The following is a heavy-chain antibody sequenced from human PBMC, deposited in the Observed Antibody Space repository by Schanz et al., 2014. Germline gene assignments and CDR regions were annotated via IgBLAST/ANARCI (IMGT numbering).Heavy chain of an antibody. CDR3: GRDGGEVVRGVIEGANHYYYGMDV. V-gene: IGHV1-46*03. J-gene: IGHJ6*02. D-gene: IGHD3-10*01. Sequence: QVQLVQSGPEVKKPGASVKVSCKASGYTLSAYSLHWVRQAPGQGLEWMGIVNPSVRGTHFARECQGRVTVTSETSTSTVFMELSSLRSEDTAVYYCGRDGGEVVRGVIEGANHYYYGMDVWGQGTTVTVSS. CDR1: GYTLSAYS. CDR2: VNPSVRGT.